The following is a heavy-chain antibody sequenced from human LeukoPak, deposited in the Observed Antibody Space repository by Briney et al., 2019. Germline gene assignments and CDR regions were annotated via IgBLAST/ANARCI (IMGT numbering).Heavy chain of an antibody. J-gene: IGHJ2*01. Sequence: ASVKVSFTASGYTFTNYAMHWVRQAPGQRLEWMGWINVGNGNTKYSQKFQGRVTITRDTSASSAYMQLSSLRSEDTAVYYCARKTYGDYVYFDLWGRGTLVTVSS. CDR1: GYTFTNYA. V-gene: IGHV1-3*01. CDR2: INVGNGNT. D-gene: IGHD4-17*01. CDR3: ARKTYGDYVYFDL.